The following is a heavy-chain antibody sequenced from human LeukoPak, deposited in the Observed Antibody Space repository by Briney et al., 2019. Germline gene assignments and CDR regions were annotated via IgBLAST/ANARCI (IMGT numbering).Heavy chain of an antibody. CDR1: VGTFSSYA. D-gene: IGHD6-19*01. CDR3: ARGPRSSGWIEDP. CDR2: IIPIFGTA. V-gene: IGHV1-69*01. J-gene: IGHJ5*02. Sequence: SVKVSCKASVGTFSSYAISWVRQAPGQGLEWMGGIIPIFGTANYAQKFQGRVTITADESTSTAYMELSSLRSEDTAVYYCARGPRSSGWIEDPWGRGTLVTVSS.